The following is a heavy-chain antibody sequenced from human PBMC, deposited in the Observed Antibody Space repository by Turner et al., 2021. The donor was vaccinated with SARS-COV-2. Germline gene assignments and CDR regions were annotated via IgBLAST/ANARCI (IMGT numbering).Heavy chain of an antibody. J-gene: IGHJ4*02. CDR1: GYTFTGYY. D-gene: IGHD2-21*01. V-gene: IGHV1-2*02. CDR3: ARRQLGWGLIDY. CDR2: INPNSGGK. Sequence: QVQLVQSGAEVKKPGASVKVSCKASGYTFTGYYMHWVRQAPGQGREWMGWINPNSGGKSYAQEFQGRVTMTRDTSISTAYMELSRLRSDDTAVYYCARRQLGWGLIDYWGQGTLVTVSS.